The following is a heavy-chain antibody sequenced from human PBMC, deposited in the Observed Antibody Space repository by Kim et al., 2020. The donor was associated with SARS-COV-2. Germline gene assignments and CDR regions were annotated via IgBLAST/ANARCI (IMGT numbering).Heavy chain of an antibody. Sequence: ASVKVSCKASGYTFTNYAIHWVRQAHGQRPEWMGWITTGSGDTINLQKLQGRITITMDTSASTAYVELSSLTSEDTAVYVCARDSARAPDPFDIWGQGTM. D-gene: IGHD2-21*01. CDR1: GYTFTNYA. CDR2: ITTGSGDT. CDR3: ARDSARAPDPFDI. V-gene: IGHV1-3*04. J-gene: IGHJ3*02.